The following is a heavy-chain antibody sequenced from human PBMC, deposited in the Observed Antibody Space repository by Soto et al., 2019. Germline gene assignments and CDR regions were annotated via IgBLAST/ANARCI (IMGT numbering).Heavy chain of an antibody. CDR1: GFTFSSYW. J-gene: IGHJ5*02. V-gene: IGHV3-74*01. D-gene: IGHD2-15*01. Sequence: VQLVESGGGLVQPGGSLRLSCAASGFTFSSYWMHWVRQAPGKGLVWVSRINSDGSSTSYADSVKGRFTISRDNAKNTLYLQMNSLRAEDTAVYYCARGVLGYCSGGSCYGHWFDPWGQGTLVTVSS. CDR2: INSDGSST. CDR3: ARGVLGYCSGGSCYGHWFDP.